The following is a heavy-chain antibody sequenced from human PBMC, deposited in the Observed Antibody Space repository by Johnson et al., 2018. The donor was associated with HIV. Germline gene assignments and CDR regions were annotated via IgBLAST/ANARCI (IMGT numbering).Heavy chain of an antibody. CDR2: ISSSGSTI. J-gene: IGHJ3*02. V-gene: IGHV3-11*01. CDR3: AKDQASGYYCDAFDI. Sequence: QMLLVESGGGVVQPGRSLRLSCAASGFTFSDYYMSWIRQAPGKGLEWVSYISSSGSTIYYADSVKGRFTISRDNSKNTLYLQMNSLRAEDTAVYYCAKDQASGYYCDAFDIWGQGTMVTVSS. CDR1: GFTFSDYY. D-gene: IGHD3-22*01.